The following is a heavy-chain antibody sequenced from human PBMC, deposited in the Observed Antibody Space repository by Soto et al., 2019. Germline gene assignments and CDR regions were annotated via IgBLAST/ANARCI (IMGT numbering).Heavy chain of an antibody. J-gene: IGHJ4*02. D-gene: IGHD4-17*01. CDR3: AKDPTDTQYAYGSLVDD. Sequence: PGGSLRLSCAASGFTFSSYAMSWVRQAPGKGLEWVSAISGSGGSTYYADSVKGRFTISRDNSKNTLYLQMNSLRAEDTAVYYCAKDPTDTQYAYGSLVDDWGQGTLVTVPS. CDR2: ISGSGGST. CDR1: GFTFSSYA. V-gene: IGHV3-23*01.